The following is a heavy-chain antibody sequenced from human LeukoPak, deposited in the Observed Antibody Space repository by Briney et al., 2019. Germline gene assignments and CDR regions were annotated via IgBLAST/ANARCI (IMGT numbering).Heavy chain of an antibody. Sequence: PGRSLRLSCAASGFIFRSYGMHWVRQTPGEGLEWVAAIWYDGRDKYYADSVKGRFTNSRDNSENTLSLQMNSLRGEDTAVYYCARDIVATGGRYFDHWGQGTLVTVSS. D-gene: IGHD6-13*01. CDR3: ARDIVATGGRYFDH. CDR2: IWYDGRDK. J-gene: IGHJ4*02. CDR1: GFIFRSYG. V-gene: IGHV3-33*01.